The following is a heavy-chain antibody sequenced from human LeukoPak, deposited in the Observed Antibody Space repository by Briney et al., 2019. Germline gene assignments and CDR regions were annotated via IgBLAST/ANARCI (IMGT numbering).Heavy chain of an antibody. D-gene: IGHD1-26*01. Sequence: WASVKVSCTASGYTFTGYYTHWVRQAPGQGLEWMGWINPNSGGTNYAQKFQGRVTMTRDTSISTAYMELSRLRSDDTAVYYCARVGAESVAFDIWGQGTMVTASS. J-gene: IGHJ3*02. CDR2: INPNSGGT. CDR1: GYTFTGYY. V-gene: IGHV1-2*02. CDR3: ARVGAESVAFDI.